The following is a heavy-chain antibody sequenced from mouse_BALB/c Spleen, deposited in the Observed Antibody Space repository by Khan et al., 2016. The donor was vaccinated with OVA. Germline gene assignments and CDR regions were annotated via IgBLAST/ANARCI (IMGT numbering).Heavy chain of an antibody. D-gene: IGHD4-1*01. V-gene: IGHV5-6*01. Sequence: EVELVESGGDLVKPGGSLKLSCAASGFTFSSYSMSWVRQTPDKRLKWVATISSGADYTYYPDSVKGRFTISRDNAKNTLYLQMSSLKSEDTAMYYGASHLTGSFAYWGQGTLVTVSA. CDR3: ASHLTGSFAY. J-gene: IGHJ3*01. CDR1: GFTFSSYS. CDR2: ISSGADYT.